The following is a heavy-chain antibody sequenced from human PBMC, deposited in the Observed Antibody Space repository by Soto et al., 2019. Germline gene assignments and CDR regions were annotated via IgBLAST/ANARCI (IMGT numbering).Heavy chain of an antibody. Sequence: QVQLVQSGAEVRKPGASVKVSCKTSGYTFTHYGISWVRQAPGQGLEWVGWISAYSGKTHYAQKVQGKVTMTTDTSTSTAYLEVRSLRSADPAVYFCARDPYLGDHQYWGQGTLVTVSS. CDR2: ISAYSGKT. J-gene: IGHJ4*02. V-gene: IGHV1-18*01. CDR3: ARDPYLGDHQY. D-gene: IGHD3-16*01. CDR1: GYTFTHYG.